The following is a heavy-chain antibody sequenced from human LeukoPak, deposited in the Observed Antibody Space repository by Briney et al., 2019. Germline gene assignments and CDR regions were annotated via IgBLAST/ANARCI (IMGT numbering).Heavy chain of an antibody. CDR1: GFTFSGSA. J-gene: IGHJ3*02. Sequence: PGGSLRLSCAASGFTFSGSAMHWVREAPGKGLEWVSAISGSGGSTYYADSVKGRFTISRDNSKNTLYLQMNSLRAEDTAVYYCAKVSVAAAFDIWGQGTMVTVSS. CDR3: AKVSVAAAFDI. CDR2: ISGSGGST. V-gene: IGHV3-23*01. D-gene: IGHD6-19*01.